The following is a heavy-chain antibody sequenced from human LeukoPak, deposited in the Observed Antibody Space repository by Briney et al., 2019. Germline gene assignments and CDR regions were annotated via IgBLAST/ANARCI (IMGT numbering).Heavy chain of an antibody. J-gene: IGHJ4*02. CDR2: ISSSSSTI. CDR3: AGDTYYNY. CDR1: GFTISSYS. Sequence: GGSLRLSCAASGFTISSYSMSWVRQAPGKGLEWVSYISSSSSTIYYADSVKGRFTISRDNAKNSLYLQMNSLRAEDTAVYYCAGDTYYNYWGQGTLVTVSS. D-gene: IGHD3-10*01. V-gene: IGHV3-48*04.